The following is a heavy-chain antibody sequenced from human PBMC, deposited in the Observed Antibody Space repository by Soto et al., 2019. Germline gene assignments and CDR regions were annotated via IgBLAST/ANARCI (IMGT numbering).Heavy chain of an antibody. V-gene: IGHV4-39*01. CDR2: MHYSRTT. J-gene: IGHJ5*02. CDR1: GSSIDTITYY. Sequence: SEILSLTCSVSGSSIDTITYYWAWLRQPPGKGLEWIGSMHYSRTTYYNPSFQGRVTISVDTSKNQFSLKLSSVTAADTAVYYCARVSSGWYYWFDPWGQGTLVTVSS. CDR3: ARVSSGWYYWFDP. D-gene: IGHD6-19*01.